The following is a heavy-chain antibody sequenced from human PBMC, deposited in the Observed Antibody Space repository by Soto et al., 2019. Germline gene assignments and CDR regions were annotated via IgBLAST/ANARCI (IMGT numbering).Heavy chain of an antibody. J-gene: IGHJ3*02. Sequence: SETLSLTCTVPGGSISSYFCSWIRQPAGKGLEWIGRIYTSGSTNYNPSLKSRVTMSVDTSKNQFSLKLSSVTAAGTAVYYCARESTVVTLRTFDIWGQGTMVT. D-gene: IGHD2-21*02. CDR3: ARESTVVTLRTFDI. V-gene: IGHV4-4*07. CDR2: IYTSGST. CDR1: GGSISSYF.